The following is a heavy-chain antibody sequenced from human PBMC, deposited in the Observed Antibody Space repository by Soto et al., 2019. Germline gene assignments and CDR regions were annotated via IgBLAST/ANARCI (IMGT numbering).Heavy chain of an antibody. D-gene: IGHD3-22*01. CDR2: IYWDDDK. Sequence: SGPTLVNPTQTLTLTCTFSGFSLNTSGVGVGWIRQPPGKALEWLALIYWDDDKRYSPSLQSRLTITKDTSKNQVVLTMTNMDPVDTATYYCAHSPYYYDRSGYFFGGFAYWGPGTLVTVSS. J-gene: IGHJ4*02. CDR1: GFSLNTSGVG. V-gene: IGHV2-5*02. CDR3: AHSPYYYDRSGYFFGGFAY.